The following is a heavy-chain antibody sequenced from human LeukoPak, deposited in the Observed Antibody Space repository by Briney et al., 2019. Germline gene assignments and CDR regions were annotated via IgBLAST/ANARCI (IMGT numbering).Heavy chain of an antibody. CDR2: FSSGGST. CDR1: GASISRYC. V-gene: IGHV4-59*01. Sequence: SETLSLTCTVSGASISRYCWNWIRHPPGKEQDWIGYFSSGGSTNSNPSLKSRFTISIDTPKNQFSLKLTSAPAADPAGYYFPRGDDYKSTLFDYWGQGTLVTVSS. J-gene: IGHJ4*02. CDR3: PRGDDYKSTLFDY. D-gene: IGHD3-16*01.